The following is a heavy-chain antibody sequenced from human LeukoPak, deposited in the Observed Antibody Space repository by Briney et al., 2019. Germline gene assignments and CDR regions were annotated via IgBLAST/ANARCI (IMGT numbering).Heavy chain of an antibody. CDR2: INHSGST. J-gene: IGHJ3*02. V-gene: IGHV4-34*01. Sequence: SETLSLTCAVYGGSFSGYYWSWIRQPPGKGLEWIGEINHSGSTNYNPSLKSRVTISVDTSKSQFSLKLSSVTAADTAVYYCARAPRFCSGGSCYSLFVAFDIWGQGTMVTVSS. CDR3: ARAPRFCSGGSCYSLFVAFDI. D-gene: IGHD2-15*01. CDR1: GGSFSGYY.